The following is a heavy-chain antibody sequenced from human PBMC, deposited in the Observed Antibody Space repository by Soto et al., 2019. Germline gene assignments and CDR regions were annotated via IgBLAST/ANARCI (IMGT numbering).Heavy chain of an antibody. Sequence: GGSLRLSCAASGFTFSGSAMHWVRQASGKGLEWVGRIRSKANSYATAYAASVKGRFTISRDDSKNTAYLQMNSRKTEDTAVYYCTRHEERYCSSTSCYSVFDYYYYGMDVWGQGTTVTVSS. CDR3: TRHEERYCSSTSCYSVFDYYYYGMDV. CDR1: GFTFSGSA. D-gene: IGHD2-2*01. V-gene: IGHV3-73*01. CDR2: IRSKANSYAT. J-gene: IGHJ6*02.